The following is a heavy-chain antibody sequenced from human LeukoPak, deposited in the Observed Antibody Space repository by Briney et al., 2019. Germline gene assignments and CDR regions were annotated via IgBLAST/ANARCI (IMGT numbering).Heavy chain of an antibody. CDR3: ARDVSSGWADAFDI. J-gene: IGHJ3*02. CDR1: GFTFSSYE. V-gene: IGHV3-48*03. CDR2: ISSSGSTI. Sequence: GGSLRLSCAASGFTFSSYEMNWVRQAPGKGLEWVSYISSSGSTIYYADSVKGRFTTSRDNAKNSLYLQMNSLRAEDTAVYYCARDVSSGWADAFDIWGQGTMVTVSS. D-gene: IGHD6-19*01.